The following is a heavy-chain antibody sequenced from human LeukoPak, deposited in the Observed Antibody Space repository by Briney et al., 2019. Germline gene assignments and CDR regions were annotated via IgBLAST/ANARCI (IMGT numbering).Heavy chain of an antibody. CDR1: GDSMNSYY. CDR2: TYYSGST. J-gene: IGHJ3*02. Sequence: SETLSLTCTVSGDSMNSYYWSWIRQPPGKGLEWIGYTYYSGSTKYNPSLKSRLTISVDTSKNQFSLKLSSVTAADTAVYYCARHSRSGYGDYESAFDIWGQGTMVTVSS. CDR3: ARHSRSGYGDYESAFDI. D-gene: IGHD5-12*01. V-gene: IGHV4-59*08.